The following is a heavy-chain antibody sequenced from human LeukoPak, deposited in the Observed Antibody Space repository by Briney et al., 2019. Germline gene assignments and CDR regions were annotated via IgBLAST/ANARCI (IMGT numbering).Heavy chain of an antibody. CDR1: GFTFSSYS. J-gene: IGHJ6*02. V-gene: IGHV3-48*04. CDR3: ARVTPSTGYCSSTSCSWYYYYGMDV. CDR2: ISSSSSTI. Sequence: GGSLRLSCAASGFTFSSYSMNWVRQAPGKGLEWVSYISSSSSTIYYADSVKGRFTISRDNAKNSLYLQMNSLRAEDTAVYYCARVTPSTGYCSSTSCSWYYYYGMDVWGQGTTVTVSS. D-gene: IGHD2-2*03.